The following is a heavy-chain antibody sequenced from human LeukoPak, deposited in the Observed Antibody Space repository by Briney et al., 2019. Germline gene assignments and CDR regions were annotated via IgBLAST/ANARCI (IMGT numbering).Heavy chain of an antibody. CDR1: GGSIRSNY. CDR2: IYSSGNT. Sequence: SETLSLTCTVSGGSIRSNYWSWIRQSAGKGLEWIGRIYSSGNTNYNPSFESRVAMSVDTSKNQLSLKLKSVTAADTAVYYCARTLDKDSSSAPYYYYMDVWGKGTTVTVSS. V-gene: IGHV4-4*07. D-gene: IGHD6-13*01. J-gene: IGHJ6*03. CDR3: ARTLDKDSSSAPYYYYMDV.